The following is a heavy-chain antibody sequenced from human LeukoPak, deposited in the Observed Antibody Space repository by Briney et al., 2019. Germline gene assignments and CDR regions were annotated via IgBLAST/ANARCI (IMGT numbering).Heavy chain of an antibody. D-gene: IGHD1-1*01. CDR2: RYYSGGT. V-gene: IGHV4-59*01. Sequence: SETLSLTCTVSGGSISSYYWSWIRQAPGKGLEWIGYRYYSGGTKYNPSLKSRVTISVDTSNNQLTLKLSSVTAADTAVYYCARVGDWNPYYTDVWGKGTTVTVSS. J-gene: IGHJ6*03. CDR1: GGSISSYY. CDR3: ARVGDWNPYYTDV.